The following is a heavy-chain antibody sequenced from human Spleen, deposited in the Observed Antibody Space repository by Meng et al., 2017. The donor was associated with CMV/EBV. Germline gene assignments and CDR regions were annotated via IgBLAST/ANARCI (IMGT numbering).Heavy chain of an antibody. Sequence: GESLKISCAASGFTFSSYGMNWVRQAPGKGLEWVSYISSSGSTIYYADSVKGRFTISRDNAKNSLYLQMNSLRAEDTAVYYCARGGATGYYYYGMDVWGQGTTVTVSS. D-gene: IGHD1-26*01. V-gene: IGHV3-48*03. CDR3: ARGGATGYYYYGMDV. CDR2: ISSSGSTI. J-gene: IGHJ6*02. CDR1: GFTFSSYG.